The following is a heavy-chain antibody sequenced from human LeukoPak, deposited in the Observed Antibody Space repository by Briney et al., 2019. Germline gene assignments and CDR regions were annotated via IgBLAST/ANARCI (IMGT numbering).Heavy chain of an antibody. V-gene: IGHV3-30*18. Sequence: GGSLRLSCAASGFTFSSYGMHWVRQAPGKGLEWVAVISYDGSNKYYADSVKGRFIISRDNSKNTLYLQMNSLRAEDTAVYYCAKDNNTALDYWGQGTLVTVSS. CDR1: GFTFSSYG. D-gene: IGHD5-18*01. CDR3: AKDNNTALDY. J-gene: IGHJ4*02. CDR2: ISYDGSNK.